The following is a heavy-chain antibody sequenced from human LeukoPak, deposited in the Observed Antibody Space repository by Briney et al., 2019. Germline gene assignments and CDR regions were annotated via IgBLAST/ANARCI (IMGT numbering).Heavy chain of an antibody. CDR2: IYYSGST. CDR1: GGSISNSSYY. Sequence: SETLSLTCTVAGGSISNSSYYWGWIRQPPGKGLEWIGSIYYSGSTYYNPSLKSRVTISVDTSKNQFSLKLSSVTAADTAVSYCARDVRIAVADWFDPWGQGTLVTVSS. J-gene: IGHJ5*02. V-gene: IGHV4-39*07. D-gene: IGHD6-19*01. CDR3: ARDVRIAVADWFDP.